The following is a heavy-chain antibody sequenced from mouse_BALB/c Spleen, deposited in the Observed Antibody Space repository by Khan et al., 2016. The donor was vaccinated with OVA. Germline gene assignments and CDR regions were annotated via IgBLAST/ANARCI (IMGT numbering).Heavy chain of an antibody. V-gene: IGHV1S56*01. D-gene: IGHD2-4*01. J-gene: IGHJ4*01. CDR1: GYTFTTYY. Sequence: QVQLQQPGPELVKPGASVRISCKASGYTFTTYYIHWVKQRPGQGLEWIGWIYPGSFNTNYSEKFKGKATLTADKSSSTAYMQLSSLTPEESAVYFCARDDYFVGDAMDDWGQGTSVTVSS. CDR3: ARDDYFVGDAMDD. CDR2: IYPGSFNT.